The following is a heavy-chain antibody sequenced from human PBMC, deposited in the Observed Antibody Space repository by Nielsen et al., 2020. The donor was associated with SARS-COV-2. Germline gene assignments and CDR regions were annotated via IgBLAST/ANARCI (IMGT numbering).Heavy chain of an antibody. V-gene: IGHV4-4*01. Sequence: GSLRLSCAVSGDSVSSHDWWTWVRPSPGTGLEWIGEVSHSGSTNYNPSLKSRVTLSMDKSKNQFSLRLTSVSAADTAVYFCARGDLVVVPSPLLGLGPIFYYFCLDVWGKGTTVIVSS. J-gene: IGHJ6*03. CDR1: GDSVSSHDW. D-gene: IGHD2-2*02. CDR2: VSHSGST. CDR3: ARGDLVVVPSPLLGLGPIFYYFCLDV.